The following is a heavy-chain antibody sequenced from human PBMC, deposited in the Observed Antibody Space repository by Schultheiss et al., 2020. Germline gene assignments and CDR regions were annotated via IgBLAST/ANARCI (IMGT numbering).Heavy chain of an antibody. CDR1: GYTFSNYG. V-gene: IGHV1-18*01. Sequence: ASVKVSCKASGYTFSNYGISWVRQAPGQGLEWMGWISAYNGNTNYAQKVQDRVIMTTDTSTRTAYMELSRLRSEDTAVYYCARANPCGGDCSPNWFDPWGQGTLVTVSS. J-gene: IGHJ5*02. CDR3: ARANPCGGDCSPNWFDP. CDR2: ISAYNGNT. D-gene: IGHD2-21*02.